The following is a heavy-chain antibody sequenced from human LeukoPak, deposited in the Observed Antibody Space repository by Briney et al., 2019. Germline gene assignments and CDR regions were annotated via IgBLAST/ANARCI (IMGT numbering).Heavy chain of an antibody. V-gene: IGHV4-61*01. Sequence: PSETLSLTCTVSGGSVSSGSYYWSWIRQPPGTGLEWIGYIYYSGSTNYNPSLKSRVTISVDTSKNQFSLKLSSVTAADTAVYYCARDSDSGSDYWGQGTLVTVSS. CDR3: ARDSDSGSDY. CDR1: GGSVSSGSYY. J-gene: IGHJ4*02. CDR2: IYYSGST. D-gene: IGHD1-26*01.